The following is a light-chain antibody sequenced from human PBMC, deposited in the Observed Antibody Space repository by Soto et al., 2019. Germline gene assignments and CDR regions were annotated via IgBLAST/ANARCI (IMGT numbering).Light chain of an antibody. V-gene: IGKV1-5*03. CDR2: QAS. J-gene: IGKJ1*01. CDR3: QQYSSHST. Sequence: DVQMTQSPSSLSASVGDRFTITCLASQSTSSYLAGYQQKPGKAPKPLIYQASSLENGVPSRFSGSGSGTEFSLTISSLQPDDFATDYCQQYSSHSTFGQRTKVDIK. CDR1: QSTSSY.